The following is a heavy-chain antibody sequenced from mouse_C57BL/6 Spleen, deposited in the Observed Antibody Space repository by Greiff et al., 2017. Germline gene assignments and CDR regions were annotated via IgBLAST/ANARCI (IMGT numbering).Heavy chain of an antibody. Sequence: QVQLKQSGAELVKPGASVKLSCKASGYTFTSYWMHWVKQRPGQGLEWIGMIHPNSGSTNYNEKFKSKATLTVDKSSSTAYMQLSSLTSEDSAVYYCARLWDYNAMDYWGQGTSVTVSS. CDR1: GYTFTSYW. J-gene: IGHJ4*01. CDR3: ARLWDYNAMDY. CDR2: IHPNSGST. V-gene: IGHV1-64*01.